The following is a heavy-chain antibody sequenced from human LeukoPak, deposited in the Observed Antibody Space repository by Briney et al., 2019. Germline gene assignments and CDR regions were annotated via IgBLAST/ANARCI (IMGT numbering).Heavy chain of an antibody. CDR3: ARVRLSSEMGYYYYYMDV. CDR1: GYTFTSYG. CDR2: ISAYNGNT. D-gene: IGHD5-24*01. Sequence: ASVKVSCKASGYTFTSYGISWVRQAPGQGLEWMGWISAYNGNTNYAQKLQGRVTMTTDTPTSTAYMELRSLRSDDTAVYYCARVRLSSEMGYYYYYMDVWGKGTTVTVSS. J-gene: IGHJ6*03. V-gene: IGHV1-18*01.